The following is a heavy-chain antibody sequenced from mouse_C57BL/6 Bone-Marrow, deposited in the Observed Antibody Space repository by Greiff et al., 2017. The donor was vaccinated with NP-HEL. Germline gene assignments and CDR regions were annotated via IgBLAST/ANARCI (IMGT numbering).Heavy chain of an antibody. V-gene: IGHV14-1*01. J-gene: IGHJ4*01. Sequence: EVKVVESGTVLARPGASVKMSCKTSGYTFTSYYMHWVKQRPEQGLEWIGRIDPEDGDTEYAPKFQGKATMTADTASNPAYLQLSSLTSEDTAVYYCTTLGGYYSYYAMDYWGQGTSVTVSS. CDR3: TTLGGYYSYYAMDY. CDR2: IDPEDGDT. CDR1: GYTFTSYY. D-gene: IGHD2-3*01.